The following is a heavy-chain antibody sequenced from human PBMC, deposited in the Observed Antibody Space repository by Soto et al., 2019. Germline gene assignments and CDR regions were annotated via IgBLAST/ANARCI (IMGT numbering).Heavy chain of an antibody. V-gene: IGHV3-11*01. Sequence: LRLSCAASGFTFSDYYMSWIRQAPGKGLEWVSYISSSGSTIYYADSVKGRFTISRDNAKNSLYLQMNSLRAEDTAVYYCARDRRHYYDSSGYYDWFDPWGQGTLVTVSS. J-gene: IGHJ5*02. CDR1: GFTFSDYY. D-gene: IGHD3-22*01. CDR2: ISSSGSTI. CDR3: ARDRRHYYDSSGYYDWFDP.